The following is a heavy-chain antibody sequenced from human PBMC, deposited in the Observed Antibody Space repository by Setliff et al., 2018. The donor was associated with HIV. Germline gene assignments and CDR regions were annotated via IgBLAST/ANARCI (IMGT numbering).Heavy chain of an antibody. J-gene: IGHJ4*02. D-gene: IGHD4-17*01. Sequence: ASVKVSCKASGYSFTAYHMHWVRQAPGQGLEWMGWINPNSGGTNYAQKFQGRVTMTRDTSIITAYMELSSLTSADTAVYYCARDTVKATFSDYWGQGTLVTVAS. CDR2: INPNSGGT. CDR1: GYSFTAYH. V-gene: IGHV1-2*02. CDR3: ARDTVKATFSDY.